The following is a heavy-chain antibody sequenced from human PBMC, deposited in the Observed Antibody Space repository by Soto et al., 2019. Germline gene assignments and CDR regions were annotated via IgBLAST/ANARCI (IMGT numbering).Heavy chain of an antibody. D-gene: IGHD1-26*01. CDR3: ARGKGATPFDY. CDR2: IYYSGST. V-gene: IGHV4-39*01. J-gene: IGHJ4*02. CDR1: GGSISSSSYY. Sequence: SETLSLTCTVSGGSISSSSYYWGWIRQPPGKGLEWIGSIYYSGSTYYNPSLKSRVTISVDTSKNQFSLKLSSVTAADTAVYYCARGKGATPFDYWGQGTLVTVSS.